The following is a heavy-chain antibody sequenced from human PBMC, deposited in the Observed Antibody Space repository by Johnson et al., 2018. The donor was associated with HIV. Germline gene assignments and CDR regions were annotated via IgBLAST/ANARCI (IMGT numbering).Heavy chain of an antibody. J-gene: IGHJ3*02. CDR2: ISGSGGST. Sequence: VQLVESGGGLVKPGGSLRLSCTASGFTFSRYAMSWVRQAPGKGLEWVSAISGSGGSTYYADSVKGRFSISRDNSKNTLYMQMNSLRAEDTAVYYCAKGLRPYGSGPSDAFDIWGLGTGVTVSS. V-gene: IGHV3-23*04. CDR3: AKGLRPYGSGPSDAFDI. D-gene: IGHD3-10*01. CDR1: GFTFSRYA.